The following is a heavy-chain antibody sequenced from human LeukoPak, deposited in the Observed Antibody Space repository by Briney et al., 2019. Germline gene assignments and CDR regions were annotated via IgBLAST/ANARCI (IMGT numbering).Heavy chain of an antibody. J-gene: IGHJ4*02. CDR1: GFTYSKYW. V-gene: IGHV3-7*01. Sequence: GRSLRLSCAASGFTYSKYWMSWVRQAPGKGLEWVANIKEDGSEKYYVDSVKGRFTISRDNAKNSLSLQVNSLSAEDTAVYYCARSRSGYYEDYWGQGTLVTVSS. CDR3: ARSRSGYYEDY. CDR2: IKEDGSEK. D-gene: IGHD3-22*01.